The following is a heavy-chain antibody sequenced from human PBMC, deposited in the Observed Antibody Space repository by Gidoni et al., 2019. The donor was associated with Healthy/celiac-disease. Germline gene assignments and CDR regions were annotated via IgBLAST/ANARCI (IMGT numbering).Heavy chain of an antibody. CDR3: SCSGGSCYS. D-gene: IGHD2-15*01. CDR1: GFTFSGSA. V-gene: IGHV3-73*02. J-gene: IGHJ4*02. CDR2: IRSKANSYAT. Sequence: EVQLVESGGGLVQPGGSLKLPCAAPGFTFSGSAMHWVRQASGKGLEWVGRIRSKANSYATAYAASVKGRFTISRDDSKNTAYLQMNSLKTEDTAVYYCSCSGGSCYSWGQGTLVTVSS.